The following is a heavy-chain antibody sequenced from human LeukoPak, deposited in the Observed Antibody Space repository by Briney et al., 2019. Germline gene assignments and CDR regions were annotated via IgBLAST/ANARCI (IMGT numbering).Heavy chain of an antibody. Sequence: GGSLRLSCAASGFTFSSYSMNWVRQAPGRGLEWVSSINSSSGYIYYADSVKGRFTISRDNSKNTLYLQMNSLRAEDTAVYYCARDSIESAGFDPWGQGTLVTVSS. V-gene: IGHV3-21*01. CDR3: ARDSIESAGFDP. J-gene: IGHJ5*02. CDR2: INSSSGYI. D-gene: IGHD2/OR15-2a*01. CDR1: GFTFSSYS.